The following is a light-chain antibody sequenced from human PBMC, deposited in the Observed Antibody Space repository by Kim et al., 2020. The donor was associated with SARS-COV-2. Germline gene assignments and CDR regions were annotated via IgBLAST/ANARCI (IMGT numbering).Light chain of an antibody. CDR2: DGS. CDR3: QQRSDWPRT. J-gene: IGKJ1*01. V-gene: IGKV3-11*01. Sequence: EIVLTQSPATLSLFPGERATLSCRASQSVSSYLAWYQQKPGQPPRLLIYDGSNRATGIPAKFSGSGSGTDFTLTISSLEPEDFAVYFCQQRSDWPRTLGQGTEVDIK. CDR1: QSVSSY.